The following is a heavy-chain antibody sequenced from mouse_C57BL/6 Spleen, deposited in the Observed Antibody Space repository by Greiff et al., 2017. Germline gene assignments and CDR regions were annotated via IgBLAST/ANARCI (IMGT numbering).Heavy chain of an antibody. CDR1: GYTFTSYW. D-gene: IGHD6-5*01. CDR3: ARGRYANYFGG. Sequence: VQLQQPGAELVRPGSSVKLSCKASGYTFTSYWMDWVKQRPGQGLEWIGNIYPSDSETHYNQKFKDKATLTVDKSSSTAYMQLSSLTSEDSAVYYCARGRYANYFGGWGQGTTLTVAS. V-gene: IGHV1-61*01. J-gene: IGHJ2*01. CDR2: IYPSDSET.